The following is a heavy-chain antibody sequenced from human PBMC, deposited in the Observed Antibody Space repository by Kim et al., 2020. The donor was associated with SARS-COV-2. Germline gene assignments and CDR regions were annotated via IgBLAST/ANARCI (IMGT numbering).Heavy chain of an antibody. V-gene: IGHV4-59*08. CDR1: GGSISSYY. CDR2: IYYSGST. Sequence: SETLSLTCTVSGGSISSYYWSWIRQPPGKGLEWIGDIYYSGSTNYNPSLKSRVTISVDTSKNQFSLKLSSVTAADTAVYYCARARGYCSSTSCSNYYYGMDVWGQGTTVTVSS. CDR3: ARARGYCSSTSCSNYYYGMDV. D-gene: IGHD2-2*03. J-gene: IGHJ6*02.